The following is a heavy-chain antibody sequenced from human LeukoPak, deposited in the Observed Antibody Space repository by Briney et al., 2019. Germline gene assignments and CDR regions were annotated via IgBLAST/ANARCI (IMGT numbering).Heavy chain of an antibody. CDR1: GGTFSSYT. V-gene: IGHV1-69*04. CDR3: ARDAGGDWYSVY. D-gene: IGHD2-21*02. J-gene: IGHJ4*02. Sequence: ASVKVSCKASGGTFSSYTISWVRQAPGQGLEWMGRIIPIPGIANYAQKFQGRVTITADKSTSTAYMELSSLRSEDTAVYYCARDAGGDWYSVYWGQGTLVTVSS. CDR2: IIPIPGIA.